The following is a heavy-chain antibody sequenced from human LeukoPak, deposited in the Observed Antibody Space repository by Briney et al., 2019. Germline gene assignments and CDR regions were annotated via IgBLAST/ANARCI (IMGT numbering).Heavy chain of an antibody. CDR3: ARGELLDAFHI. V-gene: IGHV1-18*01. CDR2: INTYNGNT. CDR1: GYTLSSYG. D-gene: IGHD1-7*01. Sequence: ASVKVSCKASGYTLSSYGISWVRQAPGQGLEWMGWINTYNGNTNYAQKVQGRVTMTTDTSTSTAYMELRSLRSDDTAVYYCARGELLDAFHIWGQGTMVTVSS. J-gene: IGHJ3*02.